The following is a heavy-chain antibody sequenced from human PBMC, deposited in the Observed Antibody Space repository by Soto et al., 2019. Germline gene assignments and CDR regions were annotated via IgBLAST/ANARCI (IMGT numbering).Heavy chain of an antibody. CDR3: ARLSGSWQNWFDP. CDR1: GGSISSNDFY. J-gene: IGHJ5*02. D-gene: IGHD6-13*01. Sequence: TLSLTCIVSGGSISSNDFYWSWIRQHPGKGLEWIGYIYYSGNTYYNPSLKSRVTILVDTSKNQFSLKVSSVTAADTAVYYCARLSGSWQNWFDPWGQGTLVTVSS. V-gene: IGHV4-31*03. CDR2: IYYSGNT.